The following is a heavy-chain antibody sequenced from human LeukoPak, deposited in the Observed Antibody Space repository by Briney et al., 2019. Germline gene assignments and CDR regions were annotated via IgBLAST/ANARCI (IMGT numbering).Heavy chain of an antibody. CDR3: AGGYCSSTSCYTYAFDI. D-gene: IGHD2-2*02. J-gene: IGHJ3*02. V-gene: IGHV1-69*01. CDR1: GGTFSSYA. CDR2: IIPIFGTA. Sequence: SVKVSCKASGGTFSSYAISWVRQGPGQGLEWMGGIIPIFGTANYAQKFKGRVTITAAESTSTAYMELSSLRSEDTAVYYCAGGYCSSTSCYTYAFDIWGQGTMVTVSS.